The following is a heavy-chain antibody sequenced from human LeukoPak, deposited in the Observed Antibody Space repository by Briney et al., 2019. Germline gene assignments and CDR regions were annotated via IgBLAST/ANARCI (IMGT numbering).Heavy chain of an antibody. CDR2: INHSGST. CDR1: GGSFSGYY. Sequence: SETLSLTCAVYGGSFSGYYCSWIRQPPGKGLEWIGEINHSGSTNYNPSLKSRVTISVDTSKNQFSLKLSSVTAADTAVYYCARVSRRYNWFDPWGQGTLVTVSS. CDR3: ARVSRRYNWFDP. V-gene: IGHV4-34*01. J-gene: IGHJ5*02. D-gene: IGHD6-25*01.